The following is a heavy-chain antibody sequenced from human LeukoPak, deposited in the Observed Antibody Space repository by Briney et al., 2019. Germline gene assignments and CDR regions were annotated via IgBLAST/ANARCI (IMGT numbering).Heavy chain of an antibody. CDR1: GGSISSYY. Sequence: SETLSLTCTVSGGSISSYYWSWIRQPPVKGLEWIGYIYYSGSTSYNPSLKSRVTISVDTSKNQFSLDLSSVTAADTAVYYCARHGIVDSSRKYYFDYWGQGTLVTVSS. CDR2: IYYSGST. V-gene: IGHV4-59*08. D-gene: IGHD6-13*01. CDR3: ARHGIVDSSRKYYFDY. J-gene: IGHJ4*02.